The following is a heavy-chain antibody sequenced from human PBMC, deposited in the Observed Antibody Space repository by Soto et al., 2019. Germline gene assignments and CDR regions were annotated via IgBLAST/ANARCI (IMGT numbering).Heavy chain of an antibody. CDR2: INAGNGNT. Sequence: ASVKVSCKASGYTFTSYAMHWVRQAPGQRLEWMGWINAGNGNTKYSQKFQGRVTITRDTSASTAYMELSSLRSEDTAVYYCARGAYYDILTGDPHYFDYWGQGTLVTVSS. CDR3: ARGAYYDILTGDPHYFDY. J-gene: IGHJ4*02. CDR1: GYTFTSYA. D-gene: IGHD3-9*01. V-gene: IGHV1-3*01.